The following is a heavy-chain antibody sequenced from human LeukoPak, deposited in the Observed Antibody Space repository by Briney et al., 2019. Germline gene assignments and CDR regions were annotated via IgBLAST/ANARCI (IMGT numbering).Heavy chain of an antibody. J-gene: IGHJ4*02. Sequence: ASVKVSCKASGGTFSSYTISWVRQAPGQGLEWMGRIIPILGIANYAQKFQGRVTITTDESTSTAYMELSSLRSEDTAVYYCAMGPAMVNFDYWGQGTLVTVSS. D-gene: IGHD5-18*01. V-gene: IGHV1-69*02. CDR1: GGTFSSYT. CDR3: AMGPAMVNFDY. CDR2: IIPILGIA.